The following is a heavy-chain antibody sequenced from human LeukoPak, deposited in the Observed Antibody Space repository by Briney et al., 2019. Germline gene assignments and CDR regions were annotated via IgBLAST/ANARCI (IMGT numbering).Heavy chain of an antibody. V-gene: IGHV1-46*01. CDR1: GYTFTSYY. J-gene: IGHJ4*02. D-gene: IGHD2-15*01. CDR3: ARDYCSGGSCYFDY. Sequence: ASVKASCKASGYTFTSYYMHWVRQAPGQGLEWMGIINPSGGSTSDAQKFQDRVTMTRDTSTSTVYMELSSLRSEDTAVYYCARDYCSGGSCYFDYWGQGTLVTVSS. CDR2: INPSGGST.